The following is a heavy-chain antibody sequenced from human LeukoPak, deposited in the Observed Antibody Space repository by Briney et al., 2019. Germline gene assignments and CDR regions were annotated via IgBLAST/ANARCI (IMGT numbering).Heavy chain of an antibody. CDR2: IWYDGSNK. V-gene: IGHV3-33*03. CDR3: AKDGTRSGGNFDY. CDR1: GFTFSSYG. J-gene: IGHJ4*02. Sequence: PGGSLRLSCAASGFTFSSYGMHWVRQAPGKGLEWVAVIWYDGSNKYYADSVKGRFTISRDNAKNSLYLQMNSLRAEDMALYYCAKDGTRSGGNFDYWGQGTLVTVSS. D-gene: IGHD2-15*01.